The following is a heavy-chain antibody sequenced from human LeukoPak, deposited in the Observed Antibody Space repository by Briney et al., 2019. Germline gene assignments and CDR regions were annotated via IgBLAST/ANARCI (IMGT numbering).Heavy chain of an antibody. D-gene: IGHD5-18*01. V-gene: IGHV3-13*01. CDR2: IGTAGDT. Sequence: PGGSLRLSCAASGFTFSSYDMHWVRQATGKGLEWVSAIGTAGDTYYPGSVKGRFTISRENAKNSLYLQNNSLRAGDTAVYYCARGNLNTAMGHDAFDIWGQGTMVTVSS. CDR1: GFTFSSYD. J-gene: IGHJ3*02. CDR3: ARGNLNTAMGHDAFDI.